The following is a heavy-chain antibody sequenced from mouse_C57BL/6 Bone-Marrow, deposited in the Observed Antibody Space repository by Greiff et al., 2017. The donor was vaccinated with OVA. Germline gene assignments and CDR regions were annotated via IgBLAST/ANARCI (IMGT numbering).Heavy chain of an antibody. J-gene: IGHJ3*01. V-gene: IGHV5-4*03. CDR1: GFTFSSYA. CDR2: ISDGGSYT. CDR3: ARPSTMITRRGFAY. D-gene: IGHD2-4*01. Sequence: EVKLMESGGGLVKPGGSLKLSCAASGFTFSSYAMAWVRQTPEKRLEWVATISDGGSYTYYPDNVKGRFTISRDNAKNNLYLQMSHLKSEDTAMYYCARPSTMITRRGFAYWGQGTLVTVSA.